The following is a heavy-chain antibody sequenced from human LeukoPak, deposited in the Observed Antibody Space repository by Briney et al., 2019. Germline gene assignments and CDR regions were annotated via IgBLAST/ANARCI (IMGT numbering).Heavy chain of an antibody. J-gene: IGHJ5*02. Sequence: PGASVKVSCKASGYTFTSYDINWVRQAPGQGLEWMGWMNPNSGNTGYAQKLQGRVTMTRNSSISTAYMELSSLRSEDTAVYYCARGRYCSGGSCYDAYWFDPWGQGTLVTVSS. D-gene: IGHD2-15*01. CDR1: GYTFTSYD. CDR3: ARGRYCSGGSCYDAYWFDP. CDR2: MNPNSGNT. V-gene: IGHV1-8*01.